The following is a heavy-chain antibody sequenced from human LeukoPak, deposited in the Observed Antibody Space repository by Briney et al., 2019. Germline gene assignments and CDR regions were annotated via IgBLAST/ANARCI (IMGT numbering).Heavy chain of an antibody. CDR3: ARAYKANYDILTGYYD. D-gene: IGHD3-9*01. J-gene: IGHJ4*02. V-gene: IGHV1-2*02. CDR1: GYSFTGYY. CDR2: INPNSGGT. Sequence: GASVKVSCKPSGYSFTGYYMHWVRQAPGQGLEWMGWINPNSGGTNYAQKLQGRVTMTRDTSISTAYMELSRLRSADTAVYYCARAYKANYDILTGYYDWGQGTLVTVSS.